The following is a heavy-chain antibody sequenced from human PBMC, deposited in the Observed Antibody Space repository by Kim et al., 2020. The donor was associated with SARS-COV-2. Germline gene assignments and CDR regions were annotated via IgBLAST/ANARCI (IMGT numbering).Heavy chain of an antibody. Sequence: GGSLRLSCAASGLTFTNAWINWVRQAPGKGLEWVGHIKSNARGGADAYAAHVKGRFTISRDDSKGTLYLQMTGLKMEDTAIYYCATETPSYYSTSERRGGHFDPWRQGTLVPLSS. CDR1: GLTFTNAW. CDR2: IKSNARGGAD. CDR3: ATETPSYYSTSERRGGHFDP. D-gene: IGHD3-10*01. V-gene: IGHV3-15*01. J-gene: IGHJ5*02.